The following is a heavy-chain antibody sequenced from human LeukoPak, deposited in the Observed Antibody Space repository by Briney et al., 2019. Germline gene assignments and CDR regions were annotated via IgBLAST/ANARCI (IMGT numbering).Heavy chain of an antibody. CDR1: GFTVSSNY. J-gene: IGHJ4*02. CDR3: ANLLSIGKFDY. CDR2: IYSGGRT. Sequence: PGRSLRLSCAASGFTVSSNYMSWVRQAPGKGLEWVSIIYSGGRTYYADSVKGRFTISRDTSKNTLFLQMDSLRAEDTAVYYCANLLSIGKFDYWGQGTLVTVSS. V-gene: IGHV3-53*01.